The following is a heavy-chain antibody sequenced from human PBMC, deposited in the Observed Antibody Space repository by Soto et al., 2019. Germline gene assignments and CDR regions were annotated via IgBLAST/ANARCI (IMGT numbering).Heavy chain of an antibody. CDR2: LYYGRGA. D-gene: IGHD2-21*02. V-gene: IGHV4-59*01. CDR1: GDSISSYY. CDR3: ARDLWGYCGTDCYPLDV. J-gene: IGHJ6*02. Sequence: SETLSLTCAVSGDSISSYYCMWIRQPPGKGLESIGYLYYGRGANYNPSLKSRVTLSVDTSTNQCSLTLNSVTAADTAVYYCARDLWGYCGTDCYPLDVWGQGTTVTVSS.